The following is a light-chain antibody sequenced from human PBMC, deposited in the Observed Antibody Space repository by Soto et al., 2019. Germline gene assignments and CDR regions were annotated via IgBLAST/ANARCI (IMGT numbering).Light chain of an antibody. CDR2: VAS. V-gene: IGKV1-39*01. Sequence: DIQMTQSLSSLSASVGDRVTITCRASQSISNSLSWYQQKPGKAPNFLIYVASTLQSGVPSRFSGSGSGTDFTLAISSLQPEDVATYYCQQTFSPPYTFGQGTKVEIK. CDR3: QQTFSPPYT. J-gene: IGKJ2*01. CDR1: QSISNS.